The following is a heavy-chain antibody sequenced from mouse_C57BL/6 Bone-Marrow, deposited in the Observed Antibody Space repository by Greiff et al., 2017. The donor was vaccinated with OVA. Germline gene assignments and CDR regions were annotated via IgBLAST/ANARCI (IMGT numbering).Heavy chain of an antibody. CDR1: GYTFTSYW. Sequence: QVQLKQPGAELVKPGASVKLSCKASGYTFTSYWMHWVKQRPGQGLEWIGMIHPNSGSTNYNEKFKSKATLTVDKSSSTAYMQLSSLTSEDSAVYYCARSYYYGSSSPYWYFDVWGTGTTVTVSS. J-gene: IGHJ1*03. D-gene: IGHD1-1*01. V-gene: IGHV1-64*01. CDR2: IHPNSGST. CDR3: ARSYYYGSSSPYWYFDV.